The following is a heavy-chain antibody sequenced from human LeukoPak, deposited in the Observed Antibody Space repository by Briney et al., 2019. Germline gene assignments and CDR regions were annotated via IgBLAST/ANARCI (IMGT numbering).Heavy chain of an antibody. D-gene: IGHD5-12*01. J-gene: IGHJ4*02. CDR1: GGTFSSYA. CDR2: IIPIFGTA. V-gene: IGHV1-69*01. CDR3: ARGNEGYDYCWRH. Sequence: SVKVSCKASGGTFSSYAISWVRQAPGQGLEWMGGIIPIFGTANYAQKFQGGVTITADESTSTAYMELSSLRSEDTAVYYCARGNEGYDYCWRHWGQGTLVTVSS.